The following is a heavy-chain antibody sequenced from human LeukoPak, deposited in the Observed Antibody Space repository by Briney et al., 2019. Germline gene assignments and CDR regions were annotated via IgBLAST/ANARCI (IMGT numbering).Heavy chain of an antibody. CDR2: VHYNGST. CDR3: ARQLYVSGSYYAPMDV. CDR1: GFTFSSYE. Sequence: GSLRLSCAASGFTFSSYEMNWVRQPPGKGLEWIASVHYNGSTYYNPSLKSRVTISIDTSKNQFSLKLTSVTAADTAVYFCARQLYVSGSYYAPMDVWGKGTTVMISS. V-gene: IGHV4-59*05. J-gene: IGHJ6*03. D-gene: IGHD3-10*01.